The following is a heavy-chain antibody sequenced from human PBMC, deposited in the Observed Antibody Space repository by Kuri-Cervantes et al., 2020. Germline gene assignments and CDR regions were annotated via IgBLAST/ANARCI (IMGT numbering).Heavy chain of an antibody. D-gene: IGHD5-12*01. CDR3: ARSHGHSGYDATFGAFDI. CDR2: ISYDGSNK. J-gene: IGHJ3*02. Sequence: GESLKISCAASGFTFSSYAMHWVRQAPGKGLEWVAVISYDGSNKYYADSVKGRFTISRDNSKNTLYLQMNSLRAEDTAVYYCARSHGHSGYDATFGAFDIWGQGTMVTVSS. V-gene: IGHV3-30-3*01. CDR1: GFTFSSYA.